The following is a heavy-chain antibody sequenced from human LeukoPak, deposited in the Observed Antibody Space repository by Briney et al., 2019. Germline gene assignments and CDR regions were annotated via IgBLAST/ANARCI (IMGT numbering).Heavy chain of an antibody. V-gene: IGHV4-4*02. CDR1: GGSISSSNW. J-gene: IGHJ4*02. D-gene: IGHD6-13*01. CDR3: AGTDYGSSWYAY. CDR2: TYYSGST. Sequence: SETLSLTCAVSGGSISSSNWWSWVRQPPGKGLEWIGYTYYSGSTNYNPSLKSRVTISIDTSKNQFSLNLSSVTAADTAVYYCAGTDYGSSWYAYWGQGTLVTVSS.